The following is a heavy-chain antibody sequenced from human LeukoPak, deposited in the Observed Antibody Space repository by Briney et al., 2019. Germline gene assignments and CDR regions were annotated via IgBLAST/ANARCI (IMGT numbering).Heavy chain of an antibody. J-gene: IGHJ3*02. CDR3: TYVFNAFDI. Sequence: GGSLRLSCAASGFNFSNAWMRWVRQAPGKGLEWVGRINSKTDGGTTDYAAPVKGRFTISRDDSKNTLYLQMNSLKTEDTAVYYCTYVFNAFDIWGQGTMVTVSS. D-gene: IGHD3-16*01. CDR1: GFNFSNAW. CDR2: INSKTDGGTT. V-gene: IGHV3-15*01.